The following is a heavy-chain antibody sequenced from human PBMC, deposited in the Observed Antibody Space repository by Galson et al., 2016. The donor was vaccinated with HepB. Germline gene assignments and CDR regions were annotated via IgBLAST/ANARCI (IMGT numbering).Heavy chain of an antibody. J-gene: IGHJ4*02. CDR1: GFAFNTYA. Sequence: SLRLSCATSGFAFNTYAMNWVRQAPGKGLEWVAGVSGHAGSTYYADSVKGRFAISRDNSKNTLFLQMNGLRADDTAVYYCAKVGPSCSSTRCSDYYFDYWGQGTLVTVSS. CDR2: VSGHAGST. CDR3: AKVGPSCSSTRCSDYYFDY. V-gene: IGHV3-23*01. D-gene: IGHD2-2*01.